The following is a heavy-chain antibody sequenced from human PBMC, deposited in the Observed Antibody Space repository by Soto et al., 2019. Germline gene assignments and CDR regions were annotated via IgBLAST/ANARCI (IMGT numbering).Heavy chain of an antibody. J-gene: IGHJ4*02. CDR2: ISAHNGNK. CDR3: AREPNYFDY. Sequence: AXVKVSCKASGYTFTSYGISWVRQAPGQGLEWMGWISAHNGNKKYAQKLQGRVTMTTDTSTSTAYMELRSLRSDDTAVYYCAREPNYFDYWGQGTLVTVSS. V-gene: IGHV1-18*01. CDR1: GYTFTSYG.